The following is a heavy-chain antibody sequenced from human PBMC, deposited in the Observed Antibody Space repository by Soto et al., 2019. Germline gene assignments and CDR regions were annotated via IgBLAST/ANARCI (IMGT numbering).Heavy chain of an antibody. V-gene: IGHV3-30*02. CDR2: ISYDGSKE. Sequence: QVQVVESGGGVVQPGGSLRLSCTASGFTLSQFGMHWVRQIPGKGLEWVALISYDGSKEFYAASVQGRFTISRDIYKSTLFLQMDSLRVDDRRKYYFAWKLRDSINCATWFYNYDMDVWGQGTTVTVSS. J-gene: IGHJ6*02. CDR1: GFTLSQFG. D-gene: IGHD1-1*01. CDR3: AWKLRDSINCATWFYNYDMDV.